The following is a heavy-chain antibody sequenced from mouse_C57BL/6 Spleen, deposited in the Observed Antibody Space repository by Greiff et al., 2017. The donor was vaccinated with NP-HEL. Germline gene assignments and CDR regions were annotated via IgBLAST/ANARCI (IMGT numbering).Heavy chain of an antibody. V-gene: IGHV1-81*01. CDR1: GYTFTSYG. CDR2: IYPRSGNT. D-gene: IGHD1-1*01. Sequence: QVQLKESGAELARPGASVKLSCKASGYTFTSYGISWVKQRTGQGLEWIGEIYPRSGNTYYNEKFKGKATLTADKSSSTAYMEIRSLTSEYSAMYVGARRGGLLRGDWYLDVWGTGTTVTVSS. CDR3: ARRGGLLRGDWYLDV. J-gene: IGHJ1*03.